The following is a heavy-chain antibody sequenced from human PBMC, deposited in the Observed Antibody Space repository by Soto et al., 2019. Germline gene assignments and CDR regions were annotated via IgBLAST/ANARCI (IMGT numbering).Heavy chain of an antibody. CDR1: GFSISNYE. Sequence: GGSLRLSCVASGFSISNYEMNWVRQAPGRGLEWVSYISGSGRTVYYADSVKGRFTISRDNAKNSVYLQINTLRVEDTAIYYCARNPSGQWVVPLYCDLWGQGTLVTVSS. D-gene: IGHD6-19*01. V-gene: IGHV3-48*03. CDR2: ISGSGRTV. CDR3: ARNPSGQWVVPLYCDL. J-gene: IGHJ4*02.